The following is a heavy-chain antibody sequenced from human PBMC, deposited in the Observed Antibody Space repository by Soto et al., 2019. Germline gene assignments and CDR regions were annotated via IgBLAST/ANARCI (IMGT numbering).Heavy chain of an antibody. Sequence: SETLSLTCAFSGGSIISSNWWSWVRQPPGKGLEWIGEIYHSGSTNYNPSLKSRVTISVDKSKNQFSLKLSSVTAADTAVYYCARDDEVVGSDYWGQGTLVTVSS. CDR2: IYHSGST. D-gene: IGHD3-22*01. CDR1: GGSIISSNW. V-gene: IGHV4-4*02. CDR3: ARDDEVVGSDY. J-gene: IGHJ4*02.